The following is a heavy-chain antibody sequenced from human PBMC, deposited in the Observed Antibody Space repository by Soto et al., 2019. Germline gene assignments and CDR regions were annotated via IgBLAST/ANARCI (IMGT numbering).Heavy chain of an antibody. V-gene: IGHV3-23*01. CDR2: ISASGDTT. Sequence: EVQLLESGGDLVQPGGSLRLSCAASGFTFNTYVMSWVRQAPGKGLEWVSAISASGDTTYYADSVGGRFSTSRDNSKSTLFLQMNSLRAEDTAVYYCAKGGWLDDYGAQGTQVTVSS. J-gene: IGHJ4*02. CDR1: GFTFNTYV. D-gene: IGHD5-12*01. CDR3: AKGGWLDDY.